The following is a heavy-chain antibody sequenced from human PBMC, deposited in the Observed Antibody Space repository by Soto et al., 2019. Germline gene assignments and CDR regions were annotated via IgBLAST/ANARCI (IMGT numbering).Heavy chain of an antibody. V-gene: IGHV6-1*01. J-gene: IGHJ4*02. CDR3: ARDNSGGRTGTRHPHFSSDC. Sequence: SQTLSLTCAISGDSVSSNSAAWNWIRQSPSRGLEWLGRTYYRSKWYNDYAVSVKSRITINPDTSKNQFSLQLNSVTPEDTAVYYCARDNSGGRTGTRHPHFSSDCWGQGPLVTVAS. CDR1: GDSVSSNSAA. CDR2: TYYRSKWYN. D-gene: IGHD1-1*01.